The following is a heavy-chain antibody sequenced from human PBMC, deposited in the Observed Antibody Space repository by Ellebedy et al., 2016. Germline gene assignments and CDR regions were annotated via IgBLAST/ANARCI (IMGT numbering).Heavy chain of an antibody. CDR2: ISSSSSYI. CDR3: ARDQWLADY. D-gene: IGHD6-19*01. CDR1: GFTFSSYS. J-gene: IGHJ4*02. V-gene: IGHV3-21*01. Sequence: GGSLRLXXAASGFTFSSYSMNWVRQAPGKGLEWVSSISSSSSYIHYADSVKGRFTISRDNAKNSLYLQMNSLRAEDTAVYYCARDQWLADYWGQGTLVTVSS.